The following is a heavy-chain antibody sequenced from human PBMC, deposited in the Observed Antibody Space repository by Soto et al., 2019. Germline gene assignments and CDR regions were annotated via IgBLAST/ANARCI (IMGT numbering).Heavy chain of an antibody. CDR1: GYTFTSYY. D-gene: IGHD3-16*02. Sequence: ASVKVSCKASGYTFTSYYMHWVRQAPGQGLEWMGIINPSGGSTSYAQKFQGRVTMTRDTSTSTVYMELSSLRSEDTAVYYCARGYDYVWGSYRPQATFDYWGQGTLVTVSS. CDR2: INPSGGST. J-gene: IGHJ4*02. CDR3: ARGYDYVWGSYRPQATFDY. V-gene: IGHV1-46*01.